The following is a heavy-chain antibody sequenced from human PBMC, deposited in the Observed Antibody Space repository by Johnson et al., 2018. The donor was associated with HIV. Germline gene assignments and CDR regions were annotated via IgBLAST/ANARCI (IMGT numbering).Heavy chain of an antibody. CDR1: GFTFSSYG. J-gene: IGHJ3*02. Sequence: QVQLVESGGGVVQPGRSLRLSCAASGFTFSSYGMHWVRQAPGKGLEWVAGMWYDGTKKNYADSVKGRFTISRDNSKNTLHLQRNSLRAEDTAVYYCAKCIWGSSLIDAFDIWGQGTMVTVSS. D-gene: IGHD6-13*01. CDR3: AKCIWGSSLIDAFDI. CDR2: MWYDGTKK. V-gene: IGHV3-33*06.